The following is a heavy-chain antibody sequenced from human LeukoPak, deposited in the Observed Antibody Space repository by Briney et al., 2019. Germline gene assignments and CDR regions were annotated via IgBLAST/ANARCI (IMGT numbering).Heavy chain of an antibody. CDR2: ISYDGRDK. Sequence: GRSLRFSCAASGFTFSSYGMHWVRQAPGKGLEWVAGISYDGRDKYYADSVKGRFTISRDNSKNTLNLQMNSLRAEDTAVYYCAKPRGGDSWAFDVWGQGTMITVSS. CDR1: GFTFSSYG. J-gene: IGHJ3*01. CDR3: AKPRGGDSWAFDV. D-gene: IGHD2-21*02. V-gene: IGHV3-30*18.